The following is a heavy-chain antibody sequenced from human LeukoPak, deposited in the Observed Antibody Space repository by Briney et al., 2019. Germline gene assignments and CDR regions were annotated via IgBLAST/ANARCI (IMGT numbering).Heavy chain of an antibody. D-gene: IGHD6-6*01. CDR1: GGTFSSYA. CDR2: IIPILGIA. Sequence: SVKVSCKASGGTFSSYAISWVRQAPGQGLEWMGRIIPILGIANYAQKFQGRVTITADKSTTTAYMELSSLSSEDTAVYYCARGVAARPGSYYYGMDVWGQGTTVTVSS. CDR3: ARGVAARPGSYYYGMDV. V-gene: IGHV1-69*04. J-gene: IGHJ6*02.